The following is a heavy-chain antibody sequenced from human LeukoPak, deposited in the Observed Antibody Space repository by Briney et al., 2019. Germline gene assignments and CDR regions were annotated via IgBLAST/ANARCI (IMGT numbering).Heavy chain of an antibody. D-gene: IGHD3-16*02. Sequence: SETLSLTCTVSGGSISSYYWSWIRQPPGKGLEWIGYIYYSGSTNYNPPLKSRVTISVDTSKNQFSLKLSSVTAADTAVYYCARDSFRDYVWGSYRYTEGAFDIWGQGTMVTVSS. CDR2: IYYSGST. J-gene: IGHJ3*02. CDR3: ARDSFRDYVWGSYRYTEGAFDI. CDR1: GGSISSYY. V-gene: IGHV4-59*01.